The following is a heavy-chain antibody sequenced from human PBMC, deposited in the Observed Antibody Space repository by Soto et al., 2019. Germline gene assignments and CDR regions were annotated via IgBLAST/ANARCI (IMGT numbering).Heavy chain of an antibody. CDR2: ISYDGSNK. D-gene: IGHD6-19*01. Sequence: LRLSCAASGFTFSSYGMHWVRQAPGKGLEWVAVISYDGSNKYYADSVKGRFTISRDNSKNTLYLQMNSLRAEDTAVYYCAKDIAVVGAPGYYYYGMDVWGQGTTVTVSS. CDR3: AKDIAVVGAPGYYYYGMDV. CDR1: GFTFSSYG. V-gene: IGHV3-30*18. J-gene: IGHJ6*02.